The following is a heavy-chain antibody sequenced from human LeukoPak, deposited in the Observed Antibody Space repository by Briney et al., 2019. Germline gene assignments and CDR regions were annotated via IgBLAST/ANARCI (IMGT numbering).Heavy chain of an antibody. D-gene: IGHD7-27*01. CDR3: ARVLNWGSHYFDY. J-gene: IGHJ4*02. CDR1: GFTFSSYA. CDR2: VAGRGVDT. V-gene: IGHV3-23*01. Sequence: PGGSLRLSCAASGFTFSSYAMHWVRQAPGKGLEWVSAVAGRGVDTYHADSVKGRFTISRDNSKNTHYLEMNSLGAEDTAVYYCARVLNWGSHYFDYWGQGTLVTVSS.